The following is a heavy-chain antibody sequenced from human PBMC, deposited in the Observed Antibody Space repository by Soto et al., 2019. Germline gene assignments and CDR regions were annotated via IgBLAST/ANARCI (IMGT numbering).Heavy chain of an antibody. CDR1: GFSLSTSGVG. CDR3: AHRLLWFGELGEYYCYGMDV. J-gene: IGHJ6*02. V-gene: IGHV2-5*02. CDR2: IYWDDDK. D-gene: IGHD3-10*01. Sequence: QITLKESGPTLVKPTQTLKLTCTFSGFSLSTSGVGVGWIRQPPGKALEWRAFIYWDDDKRYSPSLKSRLTITKDTTKTQVVLTMTNMDPVDTATYYGAHRLLWFGELGEYYCYGMDVWGLVTTLTVSS.